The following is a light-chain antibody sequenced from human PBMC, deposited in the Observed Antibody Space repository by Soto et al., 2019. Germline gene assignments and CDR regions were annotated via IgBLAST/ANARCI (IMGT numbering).Light chain of an antibody. CDR3: LKHNSYPRT. V-gene: IGKV1-17*01. Sequence: DIQMTQSPASLSASVGDRVTITYRASQGIGNDLGWYQQKPGKAPKRLIYLTYSLQTGVPSRFSGSGSGTEFSLTISSLQPEDSATYFCLKHNSYPRTFGQGTKGDIK. J-gene: IGKJ1*01. CDR1: QGIGND. CDR2: LTY.